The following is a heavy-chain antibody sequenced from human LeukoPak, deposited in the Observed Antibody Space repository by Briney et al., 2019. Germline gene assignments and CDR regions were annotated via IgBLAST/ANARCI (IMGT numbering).Heavy chain of an antibody. CDR2: IYSGGTT. V-gene: IGHV3-53*01. J-gene: IGHJ6*04. CDR1: GFTVSNTY. CDR3: AGWNWLRDV. Sequence: AGGSLRLSCAASGFTVSNTYMSWVRQAPGEGLEWVSVIYSGGTTYYADSVKGRFTISRDNSKNTLYLQMNSLRAEDTAVYYCAGWNWLRDVWGRGTTVTISS. D-gene: IGHD1-7*01.